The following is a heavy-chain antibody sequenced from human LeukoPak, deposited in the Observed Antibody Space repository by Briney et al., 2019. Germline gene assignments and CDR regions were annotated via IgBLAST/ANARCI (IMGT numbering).Heavy chain of an antibody. CDR3: AREGGFYRPPDY. CDR2: VHLDGRT. Sequence: PSETLSLTCGVSGGSVSSTNWWTWIRQPPGKGLERIGEVHLDGRTNFNPSLKSRLTMSVDLSENHVSLKLTSVTAADTAVYYCAREGGFYRPPDYSGQGTLVTVSS. J-gene: IGHJ4*02. CDR1: GGSVSSTNW. V-gene: IGHV4-4*02. D-gene: IGHD6-25*01.